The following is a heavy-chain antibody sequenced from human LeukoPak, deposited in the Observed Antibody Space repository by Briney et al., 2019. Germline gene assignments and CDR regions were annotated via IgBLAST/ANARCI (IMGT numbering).Heavy chain of an antibody. CDR3: ARRTSSYYYYYYMDV. D-gene: IGHD2-2*01. J-gene: IGHJ6*03. CDR1: GGSISSYY. CDR2: IYYSGST. V-gene: IGHV4-59*08. Sequence: PSETLSLTCTVSGGSISSYYWSWIRQPPGKGLEWIGYIYYSGSTNYNPSLKSRVTISVDTSKNQFSLKLNSVTAADTAVYYCARRTSSYYYYYYMDVWGKGTRSPSP.